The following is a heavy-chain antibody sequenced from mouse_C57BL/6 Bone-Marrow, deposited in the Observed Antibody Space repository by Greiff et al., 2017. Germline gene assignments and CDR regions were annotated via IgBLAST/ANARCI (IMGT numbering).Heavy chain of an antibody. CDR3: ARSGPLGRSFDY. CDR1: GYTFTSYW. V-gene: IGHV1-55*01. J-gene: IGHJ2*01. D-gene: IGHD4-1*01. Sequence: QVQLKQPGAELVKPGASVKMSCKASGYTFTSYWITWVKQRPGQGLEWIGDIYPPSGRTNYNEKFKSKAILTVDTSSNTAYMQLSSLTSEDSAVFYWARSGPLGRSFDYWGQGTTLTVSS. CDR2: IYPPSGRT.